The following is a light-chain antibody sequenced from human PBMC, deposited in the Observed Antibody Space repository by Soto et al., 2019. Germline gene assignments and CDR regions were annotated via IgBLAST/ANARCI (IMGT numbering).Light chain of an antibody. CDR1: QNISSY. CDR3: QQYNNCPLT. Sequence: DIQMTQSPSSLSASVGDRVTITCQASQNISSYLDWYQQKPGKAPKLLIYDASNLESGVPSRFSGSGSGTDFTLTISSLQSEDIAIYYCQQYNNCPLTFGRGTKVDIK. CDR2: DAS. V-gene: IGKV1-5*01. J-gene: IGKJ3*01.